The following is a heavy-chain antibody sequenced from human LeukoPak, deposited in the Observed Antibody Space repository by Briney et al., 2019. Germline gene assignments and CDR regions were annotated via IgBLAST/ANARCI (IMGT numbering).Heavy chain of an antibody. CDR1: GGSISSGGYY. D-gene: IGHD2-21*01. Sequence: SETLSLTCTVSGGSISSGGYYWSWIRQHPGRGLEWIGYIYYSGSTYYNPSLKSRVTISVDTSKNQFSLKLSSVTAADTAVYYCAREAYAGVFDYWGQGTLVTVSS. J-gene: IGHJ4*02. V-gene: IGHV4-31*03. CDR2: IYYSGST. CDR3: AREAYAGVFDY.